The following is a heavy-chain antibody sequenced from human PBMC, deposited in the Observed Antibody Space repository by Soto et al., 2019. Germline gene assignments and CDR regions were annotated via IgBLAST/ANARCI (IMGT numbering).Heavy chain of an antibody. CDR2: IVPVLGTS. J-gene: IGHJ6*02. Sequence: QGQLEQSGAEVRKPGSSVKVSCKASGGSFSSYAISWVRQAPGQGLEWMGGIVPVLGTSHSAQKFQGRVTFSTDDSTTTAYMELSSLRSEDTAVYYCARDSPGGGYYYGMDVWGQGTTDTVSS. D-gene: IGHD3-16*01. CDR3: ARDSPGGGYYYGMDV. V-gene: IGHV1-69*01. CDR1: GGSFSSYA.